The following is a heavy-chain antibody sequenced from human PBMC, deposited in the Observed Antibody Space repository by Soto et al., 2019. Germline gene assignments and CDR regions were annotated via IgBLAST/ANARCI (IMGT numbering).Heavy chain of an antibody. Sequence: SETLSLTCAVYGGSFSSYYWSRIRQPPGKGLEWIGEITHSGSTNYNPSLKSRVTISVDTSKNQFSLKLSSVTAADTAVYYCARLGRQQLVRRNWFDLWGQGTLVTVSS. CDR1: GGSFSSYY. CDR3: ARLGRQQLVRRNWFDL. D-gene: IGHD6-13*01. V-gene: IGHV4-34*01. CDR2: ITHSGST. J-gene: IGHJ5*02.